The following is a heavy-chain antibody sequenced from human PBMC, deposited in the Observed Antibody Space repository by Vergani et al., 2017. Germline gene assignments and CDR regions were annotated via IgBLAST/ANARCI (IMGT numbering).Heavy chain of an antibody. CDR2: IYYTGSA. Sequence: QLQLHKSGPGLVKPSETLSLTCTLSGGSISSSSHFWGWLRPTPGKGLEWIGSIYYTGSAYYNPSLKSRVSISVDASKNLFSLKLSSVTAADSAVYYCARHXSGHYDASYYGLDVWGQGTTVTVSS. CDR1: GGSISSSSHF. J-gene: IGHJ6*02. D-gene: IGHD3-16*01. CDR3: ARHXSGHYDASYYGLDV. V-gene: IGHV4-39*01.